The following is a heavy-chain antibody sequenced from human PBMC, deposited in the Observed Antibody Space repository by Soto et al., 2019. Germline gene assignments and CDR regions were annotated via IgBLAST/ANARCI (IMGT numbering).Heavy chain of an antibody. V-gene: IGHV3-23*01. CDR2: ISGSGGST. J-gene: IGHJ3*02. Sequence: EVQLLESGGGLVQPGGSLRLPGPASGFPFSTYAMSGVRQAPGKGLEWVSAISGSGGSTYYADSVKGRFTISRDNSKNTLYLQMNSLRAEDTAVYYCANGGLFGAFDIWGQGTMVTVSS. D-gene: IGHD3-22*01. CDR3: ANGGLFGAFDI. CDR1: GFPFSTYA.